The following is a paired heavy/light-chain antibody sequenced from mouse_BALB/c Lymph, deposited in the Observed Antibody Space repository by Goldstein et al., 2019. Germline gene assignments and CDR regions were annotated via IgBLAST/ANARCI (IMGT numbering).Light chain of an antibody. J-gene: IGKJ1*01. CDR1: QSLLDSDGKTY. Sequence: DVVMTQTPLTLSVTIGQPASISCKSSQSLLDSDGKTYLNWLLQRPGQSPKRLIYLVSKLDSGVPDRFTGSGSGTDFTLKISRVEAEDLGVYYCWQGTHFPRTFGGGTKLEIK. V-gene: IGKV1-135*01. CDR3: WQGTHFPRT. CDR2: LVS.
Heavy chain of an antibody. CDR1: GYTFTNYW. J-gene: IGHJ4*01. CDR2: IYPGGGYT. CDR3: ARTTLTVEDAMDY. Sequence: QVQLQQSGAELVRPGTSVKMSCKAAGYTFTNYWIGWVKQRPGHGLEWIGDIYPGGGYTNYNEKFKGKATLTADTSSSTAYMQLSSLTSEDSAIYYCARTTLTVEDAMDYWGQGTSVTVSS. V-gene: IGHV1-63*02. D-gene: IGHD1-1*01.